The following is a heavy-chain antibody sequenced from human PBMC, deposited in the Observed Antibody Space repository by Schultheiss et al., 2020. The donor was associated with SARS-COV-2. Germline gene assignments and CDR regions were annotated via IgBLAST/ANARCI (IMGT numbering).Heavy chain of an antibody. D-gene: IGHD3-3*01. J-gene: IGHJ6*03. Sequence: GESLKISCKGSAYTFTNYWIAWVRQMPGKGLEWMGNIYPGDTDTRYSQSFQGQVTISADKSITTAYLQWSSLKASDTAIYYCARHRMYYDFWIGYMDDWGKGTPVNVSS. CDR3: ARHRMYYDFWIGYMDD. V-gene: IGHV5-51*01. CDR2: IYPGDTDT. CDR1: AYTFTNYW.